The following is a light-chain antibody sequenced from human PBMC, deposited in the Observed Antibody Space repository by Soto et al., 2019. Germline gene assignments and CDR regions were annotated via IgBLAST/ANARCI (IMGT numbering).Light chain of an antibody. CDR1: QSVSSSY. V-gene: IGKV3-20*01. CDR2: GAS. CDR3: QHYGSTLWT. Sequence: EVVLTQSPGTLSLSAGERATLSCRASQSVSSSYLAWYQQKPGQAPRLLIYGASSRAADIPDRITGSGSGTDFTLTISRLEPEDFAVYYCQHYGSTLWTFGQGTNVEIK. J-gene: IGKJ1*01.